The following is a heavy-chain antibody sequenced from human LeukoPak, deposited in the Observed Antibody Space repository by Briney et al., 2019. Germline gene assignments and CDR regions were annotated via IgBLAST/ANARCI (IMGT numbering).Heavy chain of an antibody. CDR2: ISGYNGNT. J-gene: IGHJ4*02. V-gene: IGHV1-18*01. CDR1: GYTFTNYG. D-gene: IGHD4-23*01. Sequence: ASVKVSRKASGYTFTNYGINWVRQAPGQGLEWMGWISGYNGNTNYAQKLQGRVTMTTDTSTTTAYMELRSLRSDDTAMYYCARGGYGGNPDYWGQGTLVTVSS. CDR3: ARGGYGGNPDY.